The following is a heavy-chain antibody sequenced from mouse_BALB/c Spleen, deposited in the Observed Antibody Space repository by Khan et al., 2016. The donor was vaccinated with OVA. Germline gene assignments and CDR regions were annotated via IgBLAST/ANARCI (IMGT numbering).Heavy chain of an antibody. V-gene: IGHV1-77*01. CDR1: GYTFTDYD. CDR2: ISPGSGDT. D-gene: IGHD1-2*01. CDR3: ARRHYCGYTFAY. Sequence: QVQLKQSGAELERPGASVKLSCTASGYTFTDYDINWVKQRTGQGLEWIGEISPGSGDTYYNERFMGKATLTADKSSSTAYMQLSSLTSEDSAVYFCARRHYCGYTFAYWGQGTLVTVSA. J-gene: IGHJ3*01.